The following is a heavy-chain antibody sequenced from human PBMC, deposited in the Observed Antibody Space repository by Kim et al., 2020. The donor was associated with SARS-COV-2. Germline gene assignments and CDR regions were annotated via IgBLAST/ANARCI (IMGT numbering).Heavy chain of an antibody. Sequence: ADSVKGRFTISRDNSKNPLYLQMNSLRAEDTAVYYCAKDGHIAAAGKLDYWGQGTLVTVSS. J-gene: IGHJ4*02. CDR3: AKDGHIAAAGKLDY. D-gene: IGHD6-13*01. V-gene: IGHV3-23*01.